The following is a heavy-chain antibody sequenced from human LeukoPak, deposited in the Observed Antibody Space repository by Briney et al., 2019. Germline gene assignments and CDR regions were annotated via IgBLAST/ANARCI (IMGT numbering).Heavy chain of an antibody. J-gene: IGHJ4*02. CDR2: INSDGSTT. CDR1: GFTFSSYW. CDR3: ARGGVDY. V-gene: IGHV3-74*01. Sequence: GGSLRLSCTASGFTFSSYWMHWVRQAPGKGLVWVSRINSDGSTTTYADSVKGRFTISRDNAKNTLYLQMDSLRADDTAVYYCARGGVDYWGQGTLVTVSS.